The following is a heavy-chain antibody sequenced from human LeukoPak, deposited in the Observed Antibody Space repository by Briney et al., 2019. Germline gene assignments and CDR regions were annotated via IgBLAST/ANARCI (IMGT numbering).Heavy chain of an antibody. Sequence: GGSLRLSYAASGFTFSKYAMSWVRQAPGKGLEWVSAISGSGGSTYYADSVKGRFTISRDNSKNTLYLQMNSLRAEDTALYYCAKDCTSTNCYVDYWGQGTLVTVSS. J-gene: IGHJ4*02. V-gene: IGHV3-23*01. CDR3: AKDCTSTNCYVDY. CDR1: GFTFSKYA. D-gene: IGHD2-2*01. CDR2: ISGSGGST.